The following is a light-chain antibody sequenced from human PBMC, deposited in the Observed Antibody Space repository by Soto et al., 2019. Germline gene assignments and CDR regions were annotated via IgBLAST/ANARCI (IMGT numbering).Light chain of an antibody. CDR3: SSYTSSSTYV. Sequence: QSVLTQPASVSGSPGQSITISCTGTSSDVGGYNYVSWYQQDPGKAPKVMIYDVSNRPSGVSHRFSASKSGNTASLTISGLQSDDEADYYCSSYTSSSTYVFGTGTKLTVL. CDR2: DVS. J-gene: IGLJ1*01. V-gene: IGLV2-14*01. CDR1: SSDVGGYNY.